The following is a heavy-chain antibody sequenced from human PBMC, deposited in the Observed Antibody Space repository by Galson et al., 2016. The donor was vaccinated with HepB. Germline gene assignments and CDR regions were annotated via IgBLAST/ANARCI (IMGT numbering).Heavy chain of an antibody. CDR1: SFSISSAFY. D-gene: IGHD2-21*01. J-gene: IGHJ6*02. CDR2: IYHSGST. Sequence: SETLSLTCSVSSFSISSAFYWGWIRQPPGKGLEWIATIYHSGSTYFNPSLKSRVTISVDTSKNQFSLKLSSVTAADTAIYYCARDCGGPDCSTEVYGMDVWGQGTTVTVSS. CDR3: ARDCGGPDCSTEVYGMDV. V-gene: IGHV4-38-2*02.